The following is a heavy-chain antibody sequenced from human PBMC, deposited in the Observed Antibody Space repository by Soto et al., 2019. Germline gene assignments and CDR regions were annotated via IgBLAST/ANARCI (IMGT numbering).Heavy chain of an antibody. D-gene: IGHD3-16*01. Sequence: PSETLSLTCTVSGASMSNYYGSWIRQPPGKGLEHIGYVYYSGSTNYNPSLKSRVTISVDTSNNQFSLKLSSVTAADTAIYYCDRSGHTFGGVVWGQGILVTVSS. CDR2: VYYSGST. CDR1: GASMSNYY. CDR3: DRSGHTFGGVV. V-gene: IGHV4-59*01. J-gene: IGHJ4*02.